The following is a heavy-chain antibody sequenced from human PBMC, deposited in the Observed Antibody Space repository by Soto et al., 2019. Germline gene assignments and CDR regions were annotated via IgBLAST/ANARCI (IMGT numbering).Heavy chain of an antibody. CDR2: INAGNGNT. CDR3: ARRVLASYDILTGYTDYGMDV. D-gene: IGHD3-9*01. CDR1: GYTFTSYA. Sequence: GASVKVSCKASGYTFTSYAMHWVRQAPGQRLEWMGWINAGNGNTKYSQKFQGRVTITRDTSASTAYMELSSLRSEDTAVYYCARRVLASYDILTGYTDYGMDVWGQGTTVTVSS. J-gene: IGHJ6*02. V-gene: IGHV1-3*01.